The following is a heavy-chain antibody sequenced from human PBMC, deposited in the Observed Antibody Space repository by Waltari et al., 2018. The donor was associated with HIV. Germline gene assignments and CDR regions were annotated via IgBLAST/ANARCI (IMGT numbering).Heavy chain of an antibody. D-gene: IGHD2-15*01. CDR1: GYSFTSYW. J-gene: IGHJ6*02. CDR3: ARLPQVVAATLGYYYYGMDV. V-gene: IGHV5-51*01. CDR2: IYPGDSDT. Sequence: EVQLVQSGAEVKKPGESLKISCKGSGYSFTSYWIGWVRQMPGKGLGWMGIIYPGDSDTRYSPSFQGQVTISADKSISTAYLQWSSLKASDTAMYYCARLPQVVAATLGYYYYGMDVWGQGTTVTVSS.